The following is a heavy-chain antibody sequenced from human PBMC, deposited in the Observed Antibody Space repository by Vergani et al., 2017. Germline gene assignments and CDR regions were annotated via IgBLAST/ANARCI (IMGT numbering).Heavy chain of an antibody. CDR2: ISGSGGST. V-gene: IGHV3-23*01. CDR1: GFTFSSYA. CDR3: AKDPLYYDLLTASPYSSFHL. D-gene: IGHD3-9*01. J-gene: IGHJ2*01. Sequence: EVQLLESGGGLVQPGGSLRLSCAASGFTFSSYAMSWVRQAPGKGLEWVSAISGSGGSTYYADSGKGRLTSARDNAKKTRYRQMNSLRAEETAVYYCAKDPLYYDLLTASPYSSFHLWGRGTLVTVSS.